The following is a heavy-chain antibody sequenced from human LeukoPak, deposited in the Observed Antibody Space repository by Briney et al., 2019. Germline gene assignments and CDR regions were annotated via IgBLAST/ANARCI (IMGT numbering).Heavy chain of an antibody. CDR1: GYTFTSYY. D-gene: IGHD3-22*01. CDR2: INPSGGST. V-gene: IGHV1-46*01. CDR3: ARARGYYYDSSGYYYPNDTRYYYYYYMDV. J-gene: IGHJ6*03. Sequence: ASVKVSCKASGYTFTSYYMHWVRQAPGQGGEGMGIINPSGGSTSYAQKFQGRVTITRDTSTSTVYMELRRQRDADTAVYYCARARGYYYDSSGYYYPNDTRYYYYYYMDVWGKGTTVTVSS.